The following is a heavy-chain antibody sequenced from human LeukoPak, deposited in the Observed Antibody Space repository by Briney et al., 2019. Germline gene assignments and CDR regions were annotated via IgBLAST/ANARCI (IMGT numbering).Heavy chain of an antibody. CDR1: GYTFTSYD. D-gene: IGHD5-18*01. V-gene: IGHV1-69*04. CDR2: IIPILGIA. Sequence: ASVKVSCKASGYTFTSYDINWVRQATGQGLEWMGRIIPILGIANYAQKFQGRVTITADKSTSTAYMELSSLRSEDTAVYYCATDTAMVGTDYYFDYWGQGTLVTVSS. CDR3: ATDTAMVGTDYYFDY. J-gene: IGHJ4*02.